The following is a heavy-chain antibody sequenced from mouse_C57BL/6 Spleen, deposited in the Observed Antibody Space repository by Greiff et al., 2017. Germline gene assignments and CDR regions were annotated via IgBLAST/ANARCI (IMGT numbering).Heavy chain of an antibody. V-gene: IGHV5-17*01. CDR3: ARDYYGSSYVEWYFDV. Sequence: VQLKESGGGLVKPGGSLKLSCAASGFTFSDYGMHWVRQAPEKGLEWVAYISSGSSTIYYADTVKGRFTISRDNAKNTLFLQMTSLRSEDTAMYYCARDYYGSSYVEWYFDVWGTGTTVTVSS. CDR2: ISSGSSTI. D-gene: IGHD1-1*01. J-gene: IGHJ1*03. CDR1: GFTFSDYG.